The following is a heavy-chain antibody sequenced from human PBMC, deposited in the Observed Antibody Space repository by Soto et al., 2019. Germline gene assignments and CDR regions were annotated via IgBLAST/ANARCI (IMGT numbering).Heavy chain of an antibody. J-gene: IGHJ1*01. CDR3: ARDTESNRYND. CDR2: IRPDNGNT. Sequence: EASVKVSCKASGYTFSTSGISWVRQAPGQGLERVGWIRPDNGNTKSAQRLQGRVTLTTDTSASTAYMELRSLTSDDTAMYYCARDTESNRYNDWGQGTLVTVSS. CDR1: GYTFSTSG. D-gene: IGHD1-20*01. V-gene: IGHV1-18*01.